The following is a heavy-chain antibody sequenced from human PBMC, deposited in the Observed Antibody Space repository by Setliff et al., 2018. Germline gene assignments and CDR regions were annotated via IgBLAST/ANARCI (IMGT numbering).Heavy chain of an antibody. D-gene: IGHD2-21*01. CDR2: IYHSGSI. Sequence: SSETLSLTCTVSGGSISGSNWWTWVRQPPGKGLEWIGEIYHSGSINYNPSLKSRVTMSVDKSKNQFSLKLTSVTAADTAVYYCARGLEGEDYFYYMDVWGKGNTVTVSS. J-gene: IGHJ6*03. CDR1: GGSISGSNW. CDR3: ARGLEGEDYFYYMDV. V-gene: IGHV4-4*02.